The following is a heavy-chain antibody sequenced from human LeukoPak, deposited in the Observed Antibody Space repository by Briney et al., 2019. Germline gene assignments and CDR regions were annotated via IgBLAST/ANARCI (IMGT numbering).Heavy chain of an antibody. D-gene: IGHD4-23*01. CDR3: ASGGSYSWHS. CDR1: GDSIGNSNW. J-gene: IGHJ4*02. CDR2: IFHGGSS. Sequence: SETLSLTCAVSGDSIGNSNWWTWVRQPPGNGLEWIGEIFHGGSSNYNPSLKSRVTISVDESKNQFSLRLSSVTAADTAVYYCASGGSYSWHSWGQGALVTVSS. V-gene: IGHV4-4*02.